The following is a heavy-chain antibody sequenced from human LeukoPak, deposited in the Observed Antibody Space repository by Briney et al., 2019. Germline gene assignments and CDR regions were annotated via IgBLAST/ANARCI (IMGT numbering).Heavy chain of an antibody. CDR3: VGQKPGLRAFDI. CDR2: IYYSGST. V-gene: IGHV4-39*01. Sequence: KPSETLSLTCTVSGGSISSSSYYWGWIRQPPGKGLEWIGSIYYSGSTYYNPSLKSRVTISVDTSKNQFSLQLSSVTPEDTAVYYCVGQKPGLRAFDIWGQGTMVTVSS. J-gene: IGHJ3*02. CDR1: GGSISSSSYY. D-gene: IGHD3-10*01.